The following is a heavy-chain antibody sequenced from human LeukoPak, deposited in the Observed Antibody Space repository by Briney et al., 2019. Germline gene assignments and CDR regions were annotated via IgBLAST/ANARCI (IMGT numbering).Heavy chain of an antibody. D-gene: IGHD3-3*02. CDR2: INLAGSEK. Sequence: GGSLRLSCAASGFRLSSYWMSSVRQAPGTGLEWVANINLAGSEKSYVDSVEGRFTISRDNVKNSLYLQMNSLRGEDTAVYYCARDSERSSSFAFDIWGQGTMVTASS. J-gene: IGHJ3*02. V-gene: IGHV3-7*01. CDR1: GFRLSSYW. CDR3: ARDSERSSSFAFDI.